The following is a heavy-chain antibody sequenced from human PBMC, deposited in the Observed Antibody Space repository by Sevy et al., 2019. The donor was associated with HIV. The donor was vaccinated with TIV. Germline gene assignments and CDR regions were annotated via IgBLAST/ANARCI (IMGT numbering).Heavy chain of an antibody. D-gene: IGHD3-10*01. CDR2: TYYRSKWYN. CDR3: ARGDYFGSGISNYYYYGMDV. Sequence: KQSQTLSLTCAISGDSVYSNSAAWNWIRQSPSRGLEWLGRTYYRSKWYNDYAVSVKSRITINPDTSKNQFSLQLNSVTPEDTAVYYCARGDYFGSGISNYYYYGMDVWGQGTTVTVSS. J-gene: IGHJ6*02. CDR1: GDSVYSNSAA. V-gene: IGHV6-1*01.